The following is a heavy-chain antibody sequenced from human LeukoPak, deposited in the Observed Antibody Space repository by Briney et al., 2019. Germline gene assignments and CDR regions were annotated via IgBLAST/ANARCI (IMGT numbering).Heavy chain of an antibody. D-gene: IGHD3-22*01. J-gene: IGHJ4*02. Sequence: SETLSLTCTVSGGSISSGGYYWSWIRQHPGKGLEWIGYIYYSGSTYYNPSLKSRVTISVDTSKNQFSLELSSVAAADTAVYYCARAASDYYDSSGYYPGHDYWGQGTLVTVSS. V-gene: IGHV4-31*03. CDR1: GGSISSGGYY. CDR2: IYYSGST. CDR3: ARAASDYYDSSGYYPGHDY.